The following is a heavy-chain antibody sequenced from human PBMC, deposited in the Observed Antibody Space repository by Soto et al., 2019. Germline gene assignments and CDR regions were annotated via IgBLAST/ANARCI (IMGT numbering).Heavy chain of an antibody. CDR2: INPNSGGT. CDR1: GYTFTGNY. J-gene: IGHJ5*02. V-gene: IGHV1-2*04. Sequence: ASVKVSCTASGYTFTGNYMQWVRQAPRQGLEWMGWINPNSGGTNYAQKFQGWVTMTRDTSISTAYMELSRLRSDDTAVYYCARGTSSGFSPGSDWFDPWGQGTLVTVSS. CDR3: ARGTSSGFSPGSDWFDP. D-gene: IGHD6-19*01.